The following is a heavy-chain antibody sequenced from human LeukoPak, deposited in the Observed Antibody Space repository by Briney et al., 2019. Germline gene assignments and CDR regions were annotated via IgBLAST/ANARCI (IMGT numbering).Heavy chain of an antibody. J-gene: IGHJ4*02. D-gene: IGHD6-19*01. CDR1: GGSFSGYY. V-gene: IGHV4-34*01. Sequence: SSETLSLTCAVYGGSFSGYYWSWIRQPPEKGLEWIGEINHSGSTNYNPSLKSRVTISVDTSKNQFSLKLSSVTAADTAVYYCARIGAEGSSGWYEGVDFDYWGQGTLVTVSS. CDR3: ARIGAEGSSGWYEGVDFDY. CDR2: INHSGST.